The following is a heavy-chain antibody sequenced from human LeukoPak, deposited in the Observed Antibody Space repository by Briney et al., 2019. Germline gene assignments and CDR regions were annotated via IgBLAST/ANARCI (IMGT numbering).Heavy chain of an antibody. Sequence: SETLSLTCTASGGSLSSYYWSWIRQPPGKGLEWIGYISYSGSTNYNPSLTSRVTTSIDTSKNQFSLKLRSVTAADTAIYYCARQGYDILTGYIDAFDIWGQGTMVTVSS. CDR3: ARQGYDILTGYIDAFDI. V-gene: IGHV4-59*08. CDR1: GGSLSSYY. J-gene: IGHJ3*02. D-gene: IGHD3-9*01. CDR2: ISYSGST.